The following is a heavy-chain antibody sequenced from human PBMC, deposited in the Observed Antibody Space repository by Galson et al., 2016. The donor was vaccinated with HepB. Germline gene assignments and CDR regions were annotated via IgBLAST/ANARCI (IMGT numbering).Heavy chain of an antibody. D-gene: IGHD4-17*01. V-gene: IGHV1-69*13. CDR1: GDIFRTNA. CDR3: ATGPSAVTDPFDT. Sequence: SVKVSCKASGDIFRTNAITWVRQAPGPGLEWLGGLIPIFETTNYAQKVQDRLTISADASTRTAYMVLDNLTSEDTASYYCATGPSAVTDPFDTWGQGTLVIVSS. J-gene: IGHJ3*02. CDR2: LIPIFETT.